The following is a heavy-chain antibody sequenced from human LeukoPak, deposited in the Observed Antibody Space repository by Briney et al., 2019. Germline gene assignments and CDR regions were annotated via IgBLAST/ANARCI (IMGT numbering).Heavy chain of an antibody. CDR1: GGSISSYY. J-gene: IGHJ6*04. D-gene: IGHD6-13*01. V-gene: IGHV4-4*07. Sequence: SETLSLTCTVSGGSISSYYWTWVRQPAGKGLEWLGRIYTSGSTNYSPSLKSRVTMSVDTSKNEFSLKLNSVTAADTAVNYCARDGTVAGTARYLDSWGKGTTVTVSS. CDR3: ARDGTVAGTARYLDS. CDR2: IYTSGST.